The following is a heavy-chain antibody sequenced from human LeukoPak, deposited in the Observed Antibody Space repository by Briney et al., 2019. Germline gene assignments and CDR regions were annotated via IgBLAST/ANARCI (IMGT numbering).Heavy chain of an antibody. Sequence: PGGSLRLSCAASGFTFSIYGMSWVRQAPGKGMEWVSAISGSGGTTYFADSVKGRFTISRDNSKNTLYLQMNSLRVEDTAVYYSAGRGGTSGYSPFDNWGQGTLVIVSS. V-gene: IGHV3-23*01. CDR3: AGRGGTSGYSPFDN. CDR2: ISGSGGTT. CDR1: GFTFSIYG. D-gene: IGHD3-22*01. J-gene: IGHJ4*02.